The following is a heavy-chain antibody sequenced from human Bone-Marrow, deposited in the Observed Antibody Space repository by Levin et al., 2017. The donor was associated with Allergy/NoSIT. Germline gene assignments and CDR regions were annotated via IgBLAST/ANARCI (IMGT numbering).Heavy chain of an antibody. CDR2: ISRSGGTI. CDR1: GFTFRTYS. V-gene: IGHV3-48*04. Sequence: GGSLRLSCAASGFTFRTYSMNWVRQVPGKGLEWVSYISRSGGTIFYADSVKGRFTISRDNAKNSLFLQMNNLRAEDTAVYYCARRNDFWSRTHGGYYFFMDVWGTGTTVTVSS. J-gene: IGHJ6*03. D-gene: IGHD3-3*01. CDR3: ARRNDFWSRTHGGYYFFMDV.